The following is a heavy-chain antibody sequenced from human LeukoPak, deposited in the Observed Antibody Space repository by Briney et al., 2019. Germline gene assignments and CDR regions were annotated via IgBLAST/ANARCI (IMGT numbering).Heavy chain of an antibody. Sequence: ASVKVSCKASGYTFTGYYMHWVRQAPGQGLEWMGWINPNSGGTNYAQKFQGRVTMTRDTSISTAYMELSRLRSDVTAVYYCARSGRFWSGYYTNRYYFDYWGQGTLVTVSS. CDR2: INPNSGGT. CDR3: ARSGRFWSGYYTNRYYFDY. J-gene: IGHJ4*02. CDR1: GYTFTGYY. D-gene: IGHD3-3*01. V-gene: IGHV1-2*02.